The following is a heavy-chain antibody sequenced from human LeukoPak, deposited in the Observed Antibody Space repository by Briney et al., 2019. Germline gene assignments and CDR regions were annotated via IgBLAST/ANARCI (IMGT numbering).Heavy chain of an antibody. CDR3: AGGGFSGFDR. D-gene: IGHD5-12*01. J-gene: IGHJ4*02. CDR2: VDRDGSNT. V-gene: IGHV3-74*01. Sequence: PGGALRLSCVAAETTFNTCWMHGGRQAPGKGLVWVARVDRDGSNTNYADSVKGRFTVSRDNSKNALDLEMNSLRVENTAVYYCAGGGFSGFDRWGQGVLVSVSS. CDR1: ETTFNTCW.